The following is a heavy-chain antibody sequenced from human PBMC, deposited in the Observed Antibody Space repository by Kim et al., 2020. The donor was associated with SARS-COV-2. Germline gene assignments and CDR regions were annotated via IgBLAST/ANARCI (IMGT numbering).Heavy chain of an antibody. V-gene: IGHV4-61*02. CDR3: ARAGGYNQYDFDY. CDR1: GGSISSGSYY. D-gene: IGHD5-12*01. Sequence: SETLSLTCTVSGGSISSGSYYWSWIRQPAGKGLEWIGRIYTSGSTNYNPSLKSRVTISVDTSKNQFSLKLSSVTAADTAVYYCARAGGYNQYDFDYWGQGTLVTVSS. J-gene: IGHJ4*02. CDR2: IYTSGST.